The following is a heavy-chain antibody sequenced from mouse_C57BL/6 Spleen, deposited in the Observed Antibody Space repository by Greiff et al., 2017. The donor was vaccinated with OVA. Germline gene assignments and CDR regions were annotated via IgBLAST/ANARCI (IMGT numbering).Heavy chain of an antibody. V-gene: IGHV1-82*01. Sequence: QVQLQQSGPELVKPGASVKISCKASGYAFSSSWMNWVKQRPGKGLEWIGRIYPGDGDTNYNGKFKGKATLTADKSSSTAYMQLSSLTSEDSAVYFCARSPTTVVGTFDYWGQGTTLTVSS. CDR1: GYAFSSSW. D-gene: IGHD1-1*01. CDR2: IYPGDGDT. J-gene: IGHJ2*01. CDR3: ARSPTTVVGTFDY.